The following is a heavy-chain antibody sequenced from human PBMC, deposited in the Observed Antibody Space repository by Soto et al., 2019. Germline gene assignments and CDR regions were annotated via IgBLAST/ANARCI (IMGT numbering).Heavy chain of an antibody. V-gene: IGHV4-39*07. D-gene: IGHD3-22*01. Sequence: SETLSLTCTVSGGSISSISYYWGWIRQPPGKGLEWIGSIYYSGSTYYNPSLKSRVTISVDTSKNQFSLKLSSVTAADTAVYYCARASRLSMIVVAPLDYWGQGTLVTVSS. J-gene: IGHJ4*02. CDR2: IYYSGST. CDR1: GGSISSISYY. CDR3: ARASRLSMIVVAPLDY.